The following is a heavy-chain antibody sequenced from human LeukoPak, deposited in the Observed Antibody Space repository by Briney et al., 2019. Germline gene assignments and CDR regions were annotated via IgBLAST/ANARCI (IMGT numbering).Heavy chain of an antibody. Sequence: ASLKVSCKASGYTFTNYHINWVRQAPGQGLEWMGWINPNTGDRGYAQKFQGRVSITSDTSISTAYMELGSPRSEDTAVYFCARTTSLTASGYDYWGQGTLVTVSS. CDR3: ARTTSLTASGYDY. CDR1: GYTFTNYH. J-gene: IGHJ4*02. V-gene: IGHV1-8*03. CDR2: INPNTGDR. D-gene: IGHD4-17*01.